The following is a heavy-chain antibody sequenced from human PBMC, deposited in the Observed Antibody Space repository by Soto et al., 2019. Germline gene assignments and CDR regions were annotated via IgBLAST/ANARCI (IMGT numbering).Heavy chain of an antibody. V-gene: IGHV1-3*04. CDR1: GYTFTSYA. D-gene: IGHD3-10*01. J-gene: IGHJ6*02. CDR3: ASSYYGSGNPKDYYYGMDV. Sequence: ASVKVSCKDSGYTFTSYAMHWVRQAPGQGLEWMGWISTYNGDTNYAQKFQGRVTITRDTSASTAYMELSSLRSEDTAVYYCASSYYGSGNPKDYYYGMDVWGQGTTVTVSS. CDR2: ISTYNGDT.